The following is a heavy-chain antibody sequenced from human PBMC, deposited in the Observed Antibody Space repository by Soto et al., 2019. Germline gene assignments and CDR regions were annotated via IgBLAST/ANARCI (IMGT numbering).Heavy chain of an antibody. D-gene: IGHD3-16*02. CDR2: ICYSGST. CDR1: GDSICRYS. J-gene: IGHJ5*02. V-gene: IGHV4-59*01. CDR3: ARDRITFGGVIVKHWFDP. Sequence: SETLSLNCTVSGDSICRYSRSWIQQPPGKGLEWIGYICYSGSTNYNPSLKSRVTISVDTSKNQFSLKLSSVTAADTAVYYCARDRITFGGVIVKHWFDPWGQGTLVTVSS.